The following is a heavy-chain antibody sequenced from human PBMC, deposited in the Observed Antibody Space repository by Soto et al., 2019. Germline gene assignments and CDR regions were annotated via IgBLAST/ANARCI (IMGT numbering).Heavy chain of an antibody. CDR3: ASHVVGVPSAIADPSWFDP. Sequence: SLTCTVSGASISSSSSNYYWGWIRQPPGKGLEWIGSIYYSGSIYYSPSLKSRVTMSVDTSKSQFSLNLNSVTAADTAVYYCASHVVGVPSAIADPSWFDPWGQGTLVTVSS. CDR2: IYYSGSI. D-gene: IGHD2-2*01. V-gene: IGHV4-39*01. J-gene: IGHJ5*02. CDR1: GASISSSSSNYY.